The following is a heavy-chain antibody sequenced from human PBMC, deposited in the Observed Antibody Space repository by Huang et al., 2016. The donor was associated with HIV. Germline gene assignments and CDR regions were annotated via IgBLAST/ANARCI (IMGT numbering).Heavy chain of an antibody. Sequence: QVHLEQSGAEVKKAGASVKVSCKASGYSFSTYGITWVRQAPGQGLELMGWISGYNGGTNYAQQVQGRVTMTTDTSKRTGYMEVKSLRSDYTAVYYWAKNMGIGFWAKAFDTWGQGTMVIVSS. CDR2: ISGYNGGT. J-gene: IGHJ3*02. CDR1: GYSFSTYG. V-gene: IGHV1-18*04. D-gene: IGHD3-3*01. CDR3: AKNMGIGFWAKAFDT.